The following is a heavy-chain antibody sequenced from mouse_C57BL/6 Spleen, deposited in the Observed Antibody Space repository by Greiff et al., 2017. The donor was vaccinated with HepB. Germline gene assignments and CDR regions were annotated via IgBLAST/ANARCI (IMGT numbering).Heavy chain of an antibody. V-gene: IGHV1-72*01. CDR3: ARSLYYYGSSYYAMDY. CDR2: IDTNSGGT. CDR1: GYTFTSYW. D-gene: IGHD1-1*01. Sequence: QVQLQQPGAELVKPGASVKLSCKASGYTFTSYWMHWVKQRPGRGLEWIGRIDTNSGGTKYNEKFKSKATLTVDKPTSTAYMQLSSMTSEDSAVYYCARSLYYYGSSYYAMDYWGQGTSVTVSS. J-gene: IGHJ4*01.